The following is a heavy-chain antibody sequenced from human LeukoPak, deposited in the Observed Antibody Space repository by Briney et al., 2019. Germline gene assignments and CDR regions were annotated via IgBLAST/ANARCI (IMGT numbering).Heavy chain of an antibody. CDR2: IYYSGST. J-gene: IGHJ5*02. CDR3: ARVIGGYSYDSSGSYLGPVNDWFDP. Sequence: PSETLSLTCAVSGGSISSNSYYWGWIRQPPGKGLEWIGSIYYSGSTYYHPSLKSRVTISVDTSKNHFSLKLSSVTAADTAVYYCARVIGGYSYDSSGSYLGPVNDWFDPWGQGTLVTVSS. V-gene: IGHV4-39*02. D-gene: IGHD3-22*01. CDR1: GGSISSNSYY.